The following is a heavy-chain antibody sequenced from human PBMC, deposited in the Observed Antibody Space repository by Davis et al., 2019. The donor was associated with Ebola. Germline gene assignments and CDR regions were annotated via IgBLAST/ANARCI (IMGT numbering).Heavy chain of an antibody. CDR3: AKDVSGGGFFSWFDP. J-gene: IGHJ5*02. Sequence: GESLKISCAASGFTFSSYSMNWVRQAPGKGLVWVSRINSDGSSTSYADSVKGRFTISRDNAKNTLYLQMNSLRAEDTAVYYCAKDVSGGGFFSWFDPWGQGTLVTVSS. D-gene: IGHD2-15*01. CDR2: INSDGSST. CDR1: GFTFSSYS. V-gene: IGHV3-74*01.